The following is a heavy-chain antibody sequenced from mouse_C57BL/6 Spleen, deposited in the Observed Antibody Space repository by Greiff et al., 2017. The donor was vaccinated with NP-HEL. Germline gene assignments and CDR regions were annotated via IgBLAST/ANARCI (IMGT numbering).Heavy chain of an antibody. D-gene: IGHD2-2*01. CDR2: IDPSDGYA. CDR3: ARGSMVTTKDY. J-gene: IGHJ2*01. V-gene: IGHV1-50*01. CDR1: GYTFTSYW. Sequence: VQLQESGAELVKPGASVKLSCKASGYTFTSYWMQWVKQRPGQGLEWIGEIDPSDGYANYNQKFKGKATLTVDTSSSTAYMQLSSLTSEDSAVYYCARGSMVTTKDYWGQGTPLTVSS.